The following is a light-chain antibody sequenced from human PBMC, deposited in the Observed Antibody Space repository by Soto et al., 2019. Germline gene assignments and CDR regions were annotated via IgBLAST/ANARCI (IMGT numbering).Light chain of an antibody. Sequence: QSVLTQPPSVSGSPGQSVTMSCTGTRYDVGGYNYVSWYQQHPGKAPKLIIYEATKRPSGVSSRFSGSKSGNTASLTISGLQAEDEADYHCCSYAGTSSYVFGTGTKLTVL. V-gene: IGLV2-23*01. CDR2: EAT. CDR1: RYDVGGYNY. CDR3: CSYAGTSSYV. J-gene: IGLJ1*01.